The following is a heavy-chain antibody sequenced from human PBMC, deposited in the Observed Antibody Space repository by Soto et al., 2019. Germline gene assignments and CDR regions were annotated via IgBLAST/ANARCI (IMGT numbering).Heavy chain of an antibody. D-gene: IGHD1-26*01. CDR1: GFTFSSYA. CDR3: ASDIIIVGATPMISVDY. CDR2: ISYDGSNK. J-gene: IGHJ4*02. Sequence: LRLSCAASGFTFSSYAMHWVRQAPGKGLEWVAVISYDGSNKYYADSVKGRFTISRDNSKNTLYLQMNSLRAEDAAAYYCASDIIIVGATPMISVDYWGQGTLVTVSS. V-gene: IGHV3-30-3*01.